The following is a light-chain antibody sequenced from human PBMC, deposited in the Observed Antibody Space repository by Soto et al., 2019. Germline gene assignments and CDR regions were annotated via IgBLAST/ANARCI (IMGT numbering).Light chain of an antibody. CDR2: GAS. CDR1: QSVSSSY. V-gene: IGKV3-20*01. J-gene: IGKJ1*01. Sequence: EIVLTQSPGTLSLSPGERASLSCRASQSVSSSYLAWYQQKPGQAPRLLIYGASSRATGIPDRFSGSGSGTEFTLTISRLELEDLAVDYCQQYAGSPPRTFGQGTKVEIK. CDR3: QQYAGSPPRT.